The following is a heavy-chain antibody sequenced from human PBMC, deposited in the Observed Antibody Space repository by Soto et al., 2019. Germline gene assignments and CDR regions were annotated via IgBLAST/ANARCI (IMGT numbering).Heavy chain of an antibody. V-gene: IGHV1-18*01. CDR2: ISAYNGNT. J-gene: IGHJ5*02. CDR1: GYTFTSYG. CDR3: ARDDHRAAAGTSWFDP. D-gene: IGHD6-13*01. Sequence: ASVKVPCKESGYTFTSYGISWVRQAPGQGLEWMGWISAYNGNTNYAQKLQGRVTMTTDTSTSTAYMELRSLRSDDTAVYYCARDDHRAAAGTSWFDPWGQGTLVSVSS.